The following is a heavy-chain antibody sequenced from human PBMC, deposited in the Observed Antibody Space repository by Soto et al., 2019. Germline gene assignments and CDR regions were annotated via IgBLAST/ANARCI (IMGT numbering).Heavy chain of an antibody. CDR3: ARDKITGLFDE. CDR2: IYYSGST. Sequence: PSETLSLTCTVSGGSISSSSYYWGWIRQPPGKGLEWIGSIYYSGSTYYNPSLKSRVTISVDTSKNQFSLKLTSVTAADTAVDYCARDKITGLFDEWGQGTLVTVS. J-gene: IGHJ4*02. D-gene: IGHD2-8*02. CDR1: GGSISSSSYY. V-gene: IGHV4-39*02.